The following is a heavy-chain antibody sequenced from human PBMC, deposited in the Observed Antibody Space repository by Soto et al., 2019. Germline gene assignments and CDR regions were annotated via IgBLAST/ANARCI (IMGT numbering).Heavy chain of an antibody. CDR1: GGSISTYY. CDR2: IYYSGST. Sequence: QVQLQESGPGLVKPSETLSLTCTVSGGSISTYYWSWIRQPPGKGLEWIGYIYYSGSTNYNPSLKGRVTISVDTSKNQFSLKLSSVTAADTAVYYCARGDYDFLTGYYKTAYFDYWGQGTLVTVSS. D-gene: IGHD3-9*01. CDR3: ARGDYDFLTGYYKTAYFDY. V-gene: IGHV4-59*01. J-gene: IGHJ4*02.